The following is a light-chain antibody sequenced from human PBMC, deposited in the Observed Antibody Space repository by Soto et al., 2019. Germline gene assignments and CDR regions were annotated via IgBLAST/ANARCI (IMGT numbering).Light chain of an antibody. Sequence: DIQMIQSAPSLSASVGDRVTITCQASQDIDNYVNWYHQRPRKAPKLLIYDASALDRGVPSRFSGGGSGTHFTLTIASLQPEDFATYYCQQYHSLPYTFGRGTKLEIE. J-gene: IGKJ2*01. V-gene: IGKV1-33*01. CDR1: QDIDNY. CDR2: DAS. CDR3: QQYHSLPYT.